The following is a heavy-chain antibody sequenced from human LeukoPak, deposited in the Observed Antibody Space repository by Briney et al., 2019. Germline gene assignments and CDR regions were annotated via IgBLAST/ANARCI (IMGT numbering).Heavy chain of an antibody. CDR3: ARDGEQLVPWYFDY. Sequence: GGSLRLSCAASGFTFSSYSMNWVRQAPGKGLEWVSYISSSSSTIYYADSVKGRFTISRDNAKNSLYLQMNSLRAEDTAVYYWARDGEQLVPWYFDYWGQGTLVTVSS. D-gene: IGHD6-6*01. CDR2: ISSSSSTI. CDR1: GFTFSSYS. J-gene: IGHJ4*02. V-gene: IGHV3-48*04.